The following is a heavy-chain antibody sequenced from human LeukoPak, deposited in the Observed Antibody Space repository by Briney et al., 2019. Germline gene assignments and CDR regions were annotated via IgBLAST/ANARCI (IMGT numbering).Heavy chain of an antibody. V-gene: IGHV3-15*01. Sequence: GGSLRLSCAASGFTFSNAWMSWVRQAPEKGLEWVGRIKSQTDGGTTDYAAPVKGRFTISRDDSKNTLYLQMNSLKTEDTAVYYCTTDMVAGVRRFAYWGQGTLVTVSS. D-gene: IGHD2-15*01. CDR3: TTDMVAGVRRFAY. CDR1: GFTFSNAW. J-gene: IGHJ4*02. CDR2: IKSQTDGGTT.